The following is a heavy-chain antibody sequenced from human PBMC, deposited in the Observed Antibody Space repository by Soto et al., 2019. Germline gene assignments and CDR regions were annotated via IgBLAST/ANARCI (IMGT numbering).Heavy chain of an antibody. Sequence: PSETLSLTCAVYGGSFSGYYWSWIRQPPGKGLEWIGEINHSGSTNYNPSLKSRVTISVDTSKNQFSLKLSSVTAADTAVYYCARACITMVWGVITNRPYYYYYGMDVWGQGTTVTVSS. CDR2: INHSGST. V-gene: IGHV4-34*01. CDR3: ARACITMVWGVITNRPYYYYYGMDV. CDR1: GGSFSGYY. J-gene: IGHJ6*02. D-gene: IGHD3-10*01.